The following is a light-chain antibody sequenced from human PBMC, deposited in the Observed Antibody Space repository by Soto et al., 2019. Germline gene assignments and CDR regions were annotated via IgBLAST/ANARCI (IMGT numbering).Light chain of an antibody. CDR1: SSDVGDYNY. V-gene: IGLV2-11*01. CDR3: CSYAGSYSLYV. CDR2: DVS. Sequence: QSALTQPRSVSGSPRQSVTISCTGTSSDVGDYNYVSWYQQHPGKAPKLMIYDVSKRPSGVPDRFSGSKSGNTASLTISGLQDEDEADYYCCSYAGSYSLYVFGTGTKLTVL. J-gene: IGLJ1*01.